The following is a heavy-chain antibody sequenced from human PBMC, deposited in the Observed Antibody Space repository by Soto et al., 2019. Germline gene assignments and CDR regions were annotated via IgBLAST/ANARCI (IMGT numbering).Heavy chain of an antibody. D-gene: IGHD6-6*01. V-gene: IGHV3-48*01. CDR2: ISSSGSSI. J-gene: IGHJ1*01. CDR3: ARDLEYSSSSSSEYFQH. Sequence: GGSLRLSCAASGGTCSSYAMSWVRQATGKGLEWVSYISSSGSSIYYADSVKGRFTISRDNAKNSLYLQMNSLRAEDTAVYYCARDLEYSSSSSSEYFQHWGQGTLVTVSS. CDR1: GGTCSSYA.